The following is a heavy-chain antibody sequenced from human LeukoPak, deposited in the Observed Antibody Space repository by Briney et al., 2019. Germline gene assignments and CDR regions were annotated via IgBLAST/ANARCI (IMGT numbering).Heavy chain of an antibody. D-gene: IGHD1-26*01. CDR2: INSNRGGT. CDR1: GYTFTNYY. J-gene: IGHJ3*02. CDR3: ARDHGADAFDI. V-gene: IGHV1-2*02. Sequence: ASVKVSCKASGYTFTNYYIHGVRQAPGQGLEGVGWINSNRGGTNYAQKFQGRVTMTRETSISTAYMELRSVRSDDTALYYCARDHGADAFDIWGPGTMVTVSS.